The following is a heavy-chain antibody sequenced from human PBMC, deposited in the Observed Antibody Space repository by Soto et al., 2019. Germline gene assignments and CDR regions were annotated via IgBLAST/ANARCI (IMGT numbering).Heavy chain of an antibody. J-gene: IGHJ3*02. CDR1: RFTFSNAW. CDR2: IKSKTDGGTT. V-gene: IGHV3-15*01. CDR3: TTVAMTLPHDAFDI. D-gene: IGHD2-2*01. Sequence: PGGSLRLSCAASRFTFSNAWMSWVRQAPEKGLEWVGRIKSKTDGGTTDYAAPVKGRFTISRDDSKNTLYLQMNSLKTEDTAVYYCTTVAMTLPHDAFDIWGQGTMVTV.